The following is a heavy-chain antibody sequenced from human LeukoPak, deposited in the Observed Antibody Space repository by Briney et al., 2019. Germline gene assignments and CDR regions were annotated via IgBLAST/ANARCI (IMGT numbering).Heavy chain of an antibody. CDR3: ARAPDSSGYNWYFDL. D-gene: IGHD3-22*01. CDR2: ISSSSSTI. J-gene: IGHJ2*01. V-gene: IGHV3-48*01. Sequence: GGSLRLSCAASGFTFSSYSMNWVRQAPGKGLEWVSYISSSSSTIYYADSVKGRFTISRDNAKNSLYLQMNSLRAEDTAVYYCARAPDSSGYNWYFDLWGRGTLVTVSS. CDR1: GFTFSSYS.